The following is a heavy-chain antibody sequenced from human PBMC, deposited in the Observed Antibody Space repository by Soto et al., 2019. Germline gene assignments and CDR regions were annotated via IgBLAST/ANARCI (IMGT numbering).Heavy chain of an antibody. V-gene: IGHV1-18*01. CDR1: GGTFSSYA. CDR3: AREAGSGSYYPEDY. CDR2: ISPYNGDT. D-gene: IGHD1-26*01. Sequence: ASVKVSCKASGGTFSSYAISWVRQAPGQGLEWMGWISPYNGDTDYAQKFQGRVTVTTDTSTRTAYMELRSLTSDDTAVYYCAREAGSGSYYPEDYWGQGTTVTVSS. J-gene: IGHJ4*02.